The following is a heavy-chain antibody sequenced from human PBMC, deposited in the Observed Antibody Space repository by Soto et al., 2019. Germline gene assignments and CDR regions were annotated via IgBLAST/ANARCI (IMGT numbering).Heavy chain of an antibody. D-gene: IGHD3-3*01. CDR3: ARDWGVAMKDYFDY. CDR2: ISSSSSYI. CDR1: GFTFSSYS. Sequence: GGSLRLSCAASGFTFSSYSMNWVRQAPGKGLEWVSSISSSSSYIYYADSVKGRFTISRDNAKNSLYLQMNSLRAEDTAVYYCARDWGVAMKDYFDYWGQGTLVTVSS. V-gene: IGHV3-21*01. J-gene: IGHJ4*02.